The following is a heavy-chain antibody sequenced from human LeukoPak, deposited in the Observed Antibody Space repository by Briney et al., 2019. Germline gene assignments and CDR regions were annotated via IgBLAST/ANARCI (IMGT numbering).Heavy chain of an antibody. CDR2: IYYSGST. CDR3: ARDSGGDYHTALLGY. Sequence: SETLSLTCTVSGGSISSGGYYWSWIRQHPGKGLEWIGYIYYSGSTYYNPSLKSRVTISVDTSKNQFSLKLSSVTAADTAVYHCARDSGGDYHTALLGYWGQGTLVTVSS. D-gene: IGHD4-17*01. CDR1: GGSISSGGYY. J-gene: IGHJ4*02. V-gene: IGHV4-31*03.